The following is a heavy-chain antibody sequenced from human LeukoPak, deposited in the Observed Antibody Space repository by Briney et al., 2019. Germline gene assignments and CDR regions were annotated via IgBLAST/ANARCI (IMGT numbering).Heavy chain of an antibody. CDR2: INHSGST. CDR1: GGSFSGYY. Sequence: SETLSLTCAVYGGSFSGYYWSWIRQPPGKWLEWIGEINHSGSTNYNPSLKSRVTISVDTSKNQFSLKLSSVTAADTAVYYCARARGWAGRWLQFGGRHAFDIWGQGTMVTVSS. J-gene: IGHJ3*02. CDR3: ARARGWAGRWLQFGGRHAFDI. D-gene: IGHD5-24*01. V-gene: IGHV4-34*01.